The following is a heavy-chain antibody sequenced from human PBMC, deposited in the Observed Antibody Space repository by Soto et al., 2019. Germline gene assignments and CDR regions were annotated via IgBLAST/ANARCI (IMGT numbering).Heavy chain of an antibody. V-gene: IGHV3-48*02. CDR1: GFTFSSYS. J-gene: IGHJ6*02. CDR3: ARDVIIDYYYYYGMDV. D-gene: IGHD3-10*01. CDR2: ISSSSSTI. Sequence: GGSLRLSCAASGFTFSSYSMNWVRQAPGKGLEWVSYISSSSSTIYYADSVKGRFTISRDNAKNSLYLQMNSLRDEDTAVYYCARDVIIDYYYYYGMDVWGQGTTVTVSS.